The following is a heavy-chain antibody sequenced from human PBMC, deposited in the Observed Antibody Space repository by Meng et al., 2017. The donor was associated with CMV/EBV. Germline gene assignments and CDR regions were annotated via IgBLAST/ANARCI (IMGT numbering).Heavy chain of an antibody. Sequence: GESLKISCAASGFTFSSYEMNWVRQAPGKGLEWVSYISSSGSTIYYADSVKGRFTISRDNAKNSLYLQMNSLRAEDTAVYYCARARERITIFGVVTYFGMVVWGQGTTVTVSS. V-gene: IGHV3-48*03. CDR2: ISSSGSTI. CDR1: GFTFSSYE. J-gene: IGHJ6*02. D-gene: IGHD3-3*01. CDR3: ARARERITIFGVVTYFGMVV.